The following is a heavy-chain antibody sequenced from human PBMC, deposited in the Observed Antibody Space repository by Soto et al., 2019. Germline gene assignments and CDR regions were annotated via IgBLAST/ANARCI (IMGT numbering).Heavy chain of an antibody. J-gene: IGHJ4*02. V-gene: IGHV5-51*01. CDR3: AGHFDSSGYYPDY. CDR2: IYPGDSDV. D-gene: IGHD3-22*01. Sequence: GESLKISCQGSGYRFTSYYIAWVRQVPGKGLEWVGIIYPGDSDVKYSPTFQGQVTISADRSNSTAYLQWRSLKASDTAMYFCAGHFDSSGYYPDYWGQGTQVTVSS. CDR1: GYRFTSYY.